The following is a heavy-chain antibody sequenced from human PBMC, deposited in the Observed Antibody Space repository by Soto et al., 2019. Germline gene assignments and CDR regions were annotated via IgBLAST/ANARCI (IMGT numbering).Heavy chain of an antibody. J-gene: IGHJ4*02. D-gene: IGHD5-12*01. V-gene: IGHV3-21*01. CDR1: GFTFSSYS. Sequence: EVQLVEAGGGLVKPGGSLRRSCAASGFTFSSYSMNSVRQAPGKGLEWVSSISSSSSYIYYADSVKGGFTISRDNAKNSLYLQMNSLRAEDTAVYYCARGRRGGYAYQDYWGQGTLVTVSS. CDR3: ARGRRGGYAYQDY. CDR2: ISSSSSYI.